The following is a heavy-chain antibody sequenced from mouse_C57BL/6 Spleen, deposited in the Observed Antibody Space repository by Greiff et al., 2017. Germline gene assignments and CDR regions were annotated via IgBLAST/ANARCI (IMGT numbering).Heavy chain of an antibody. CDR3: ARSGGYYQTSYFVY. Sequence: VQLQQSGAELVMPGASVKLSCKASGYTFTSYWMHWVKQRPGQGLEWIGEIDPSDSYTNYNQKFKGKSTLTVDKSSSTAYLQLSSLTSEDSAVSYSARSGGYYQTSYFVYRGEGATLSLSS. CDR2: IDPSDSYT. CDR1: GYTFTSYW. V-gene: IGHV1-69*01. J-gene: IGHJ2*01. D-gene: IGHD2-12*01.